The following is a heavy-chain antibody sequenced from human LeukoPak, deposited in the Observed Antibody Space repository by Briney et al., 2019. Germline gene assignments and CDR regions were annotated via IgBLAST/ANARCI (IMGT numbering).Heavy chain of an antibody. V-gene: IGHV4-61*02. CDR1: GYSISSGYY. CDR2: IYTSGGT. Sequence: PSETLSLTCAVSGYSISSGYYWGWIRQPAGKGLEWIGRIYTSGGTNYNPSLKSRVIISVDTSKNQFSLKLSSVTAADTAVYYCARDYDFWSGYSDYWGQGTLVTVSS. D-gene: IGHD3-3*01. J-gene: IGHJ4*02. CDR3: ARDYDFWSGYSDY.